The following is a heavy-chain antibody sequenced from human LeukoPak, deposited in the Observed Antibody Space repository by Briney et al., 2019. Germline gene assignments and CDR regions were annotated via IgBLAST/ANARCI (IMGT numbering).Heavy chain of an antibody. CDR2: IIPIFGTA. V-gene: IGHV1-69*13. D-gene: IGHD6-13*01. CDR1: GGTFSSYA. Sequence: SVKVSCKASGGTFSSYAISWVRQAPGQGLEWMGGIIPIFGTANYAQKFQGRVTITVDESTSTAYMELSSLRSEDTAVYYCARSGSSWTYWYFDLWGRGTLVTVSS. J-gene: IGHJ2*01. CDR3: ARSGSSWTYWYFDL.